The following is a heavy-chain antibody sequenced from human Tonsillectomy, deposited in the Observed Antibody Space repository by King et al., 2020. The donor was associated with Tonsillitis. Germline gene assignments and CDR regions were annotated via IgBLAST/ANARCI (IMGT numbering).Heavy chain of an antibody. J-gene: IGHJ4*02. CDR3: ARVWYCGGDCYEDY. CDR1: GGSFSGYY. V-gene: IGHV4-34*01. CDR2: INHSEST. Sequence: VQLQQWGAGLLKPSETLSLTCAVYGGSFSGYYWSWIRQPPGKGLEWIGEINHSESTNYNPSLKSRVTISVDTSKNQFSLKRSSVTAADTAVYYCARVWYCGGDCYEDYWGQGTLVTVSS. D-gene: IGHD2-21*02.